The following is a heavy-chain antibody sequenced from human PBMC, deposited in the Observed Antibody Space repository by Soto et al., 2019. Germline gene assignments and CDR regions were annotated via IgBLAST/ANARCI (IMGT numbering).Heavy chain of an antibody. Sequence: TCLFPTVAFSFSSSYWGWIRQRPGKGMEWIGSIYYSGSTYYNPSLKSRVTISVDTSKNQFSLKLSSVTAADTAVYYCARRLVSRSCRECFRVDWG. CDR2: IYYSGST. J-gene: IGHJ1*01. V-gene: IGHV4-39*01. D-gene: IGHD3-3*01. CDR3: ARRLVSRSCRECFRVD. CDR1: TVAFSFSSSY.